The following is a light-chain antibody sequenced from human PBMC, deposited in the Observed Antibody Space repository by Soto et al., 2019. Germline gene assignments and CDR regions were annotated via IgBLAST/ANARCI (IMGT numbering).Light chain of an antibody. J-gene: IGKJ1*01. V-gene: IGKV4-1*01. CDR1: QSVLYNSNNKNY. CDR3: QQYYSTPWT. Sequence: DIVMTQSPDPLAVSLGERATINCKSSQSVLYNSNNKNYLAWYQHKPGQPPKLLIYWASTRESGVPGRFSGSGSGTDFTLTISSLQAEDVAVYYCQQYYSTPWTFGQGTKVEIK. CDR2: WAS.